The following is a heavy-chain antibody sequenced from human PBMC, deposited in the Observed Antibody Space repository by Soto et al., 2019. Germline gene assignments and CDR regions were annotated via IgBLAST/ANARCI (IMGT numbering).Heavy chain of an antibody. Sequence: GGSLRLSCAASGFTFSNAWMNWVRQAPGKGLEWVGRIKSKTDGGTTDYAAPVKGRFTISRDDSKNTLYLQMNSLKTEDTAVYYCTTEVALGLFSCYYYYYYVMDFWGQGSTV. CDR2: IKSKTDGGTT. D-gene: IGHD3-3*02. J-gene: IGHJ6*02. CDR1: GFTFSNAW. V-gene: IGHV3-15*07. CDR3: TTEVALGLFSCYYYYYYVMDF.